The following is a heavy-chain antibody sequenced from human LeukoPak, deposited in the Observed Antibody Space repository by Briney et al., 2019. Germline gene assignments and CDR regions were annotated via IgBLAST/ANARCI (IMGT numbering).Heavy chain of an antibody. Sequence: GRSLRLSCAASGFTFSSYAMHWVRQAPGKGLEWVAVISYDGSNKYYADSVKGRFTISRDNSKNTLYLQMNSLRAEDTAVYYCASGEGEYYYDSSGNFDYWGQGTLVTVSS. D-gene: IGHD3-22*01. CDR2: ISYDGSNK. J-gene: IGHJ4*02. V-gene: IGHV3-30-3*01. CDR1: GFTFSSYA. CDR3: ASGEGEYYYDSSGNFDY.